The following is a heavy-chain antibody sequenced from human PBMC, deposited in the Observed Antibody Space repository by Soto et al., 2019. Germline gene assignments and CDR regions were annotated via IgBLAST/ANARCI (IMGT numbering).Heavy chain of an antibody. Sequence: GGSLRLSCAGSGFTFRWFGMNWVRQAPGTGLEWVSRISNDGSNEYYADSVKGRFTISRDNAKNSLYLQMNSLRAEDTAVYYCARDKYGDSTPTFDPWGQGTLVTVSS. J-gene: IGHJ5*02. CDR3: ARDKYGDSTPTFDP. V-gene: IGHV3-30*03. CDR1: GFTFRWFG. CDR2: ISNDGSNE. D-gene: IGHD4-17*01.